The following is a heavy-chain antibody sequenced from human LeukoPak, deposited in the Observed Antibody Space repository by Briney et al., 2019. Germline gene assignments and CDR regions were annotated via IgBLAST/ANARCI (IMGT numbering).Heavy chain of an antibody. D-gene: IGHD3-3*01. CDR1: GDSVSSNSAA. V-gene: IGHV6-1*01. CDR2: TYYRSKWYN. Sequence: SQTLSLTCAISGDSVSSNSAAWNWIRQSPSRGLEWLGRTYYRSKWYNDYAVSVKSRITINPDTSKNQFSLQLNSVTPEDTAVYYCARGQVDYDFWSGYSQTFDYWGQGTLVTVSS. CDR3: ARGQVDYDFWSGYSQTFDY. J-gene: IGHJ4*02.